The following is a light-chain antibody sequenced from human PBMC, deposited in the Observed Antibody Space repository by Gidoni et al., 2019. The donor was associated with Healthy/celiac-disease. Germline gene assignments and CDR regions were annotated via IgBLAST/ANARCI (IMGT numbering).Light chain of an antibody. CDR3: MQAIQTPRT. Sequence: DIVMTPSPLSLPVTPAAPASISGRSSQSLLPSNGYNYLDWYLQQPGQSPKLLIYLGSNRASGVPDRFSGSGSGTDFTLNISRVEAEDVGVYYCMQAIQTPRTFGQGTKVEIK. CDR1: QSLLPSNGYNY. J-gene: IGKJ1*01. V-gene: IGKV2-28*01. CDR2: LGS.